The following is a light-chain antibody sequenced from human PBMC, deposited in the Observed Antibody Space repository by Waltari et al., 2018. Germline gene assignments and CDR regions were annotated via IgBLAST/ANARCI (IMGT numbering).Light chain of an antibody. CDR2: QDT. J-gene: IGLJ1*01. Sequence: SYVLTQPPSVSVSPGQTASSRCSGDKWGDPFVSWYQQKPGQSPVLVIFQDTKRPSGMPERFSGSTSGNTATLTISGTQPMDEADYYCLVWDTSSYVFGTGTKVTVL. CDR1: KWGDPF. CDR3: LVWDTSSYV. V-gene: IGLV3-1*01.